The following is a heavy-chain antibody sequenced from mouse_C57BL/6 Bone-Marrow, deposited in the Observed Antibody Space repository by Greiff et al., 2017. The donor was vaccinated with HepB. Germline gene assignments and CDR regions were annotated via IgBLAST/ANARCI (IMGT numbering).Heavy chain of an antibody. V-gene: IGHV1-74*01. CDR2: IHPSDSDT. Sequence: QVQLQQPGAELVKPGASVKVSCKASGYTFTSYWMHWVKQRPGQGLEWIGRIHPSDSDTNYNQKFKGKATLTVDKSSSTAYMQLSSLTSEDSAVYYCAIPINYVFIAYWGQGTLVTVSA. CDR3: AIPINYVFIAY. J-gene: IGHJ3*01. D-gene: IGHD2-1*01. CDR1: GYTFTSYW.